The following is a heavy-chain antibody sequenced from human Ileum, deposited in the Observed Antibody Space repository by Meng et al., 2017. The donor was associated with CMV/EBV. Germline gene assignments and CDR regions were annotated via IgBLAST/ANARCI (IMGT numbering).Heavy chain of an antibody. J-gene: IGHJ4*02. V-gene: IGHV3-74*01. CDR2: INSDGSST. CDR3: ARHYTSGWSIDY. D-gene: IGHD6-19*01. Sequence: GGGLVQPGGSLILACAASGFTFSSDWMHWVRQAPGKGLVWVSRINSDGSSTSYADSVKGRFTISRDNAKNTLYLQMNGLRAEDTAVYYCARHYTSGWSIDYWGQGALVTVSS. CDR1: GFTFSSDW.